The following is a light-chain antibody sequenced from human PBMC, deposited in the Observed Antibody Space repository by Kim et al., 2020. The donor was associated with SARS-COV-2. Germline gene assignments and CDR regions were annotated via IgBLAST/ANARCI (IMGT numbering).Light chain of an antibody. V-gene: IGKV1D-8*02. CDR2: AAY. J-gene: IGKJ2*01. Sequence: SSSPGDKVTITCRLTQNITSYLAWYQQRPGKAPQLLIYAAYTLHTGTPSRFSGSGSGTDFTLTINPLQSEDSATYFCQQCCDFPYTFGQGTKLEI. CDR3: QQCCDFPYT. CDR1: QNITSY.